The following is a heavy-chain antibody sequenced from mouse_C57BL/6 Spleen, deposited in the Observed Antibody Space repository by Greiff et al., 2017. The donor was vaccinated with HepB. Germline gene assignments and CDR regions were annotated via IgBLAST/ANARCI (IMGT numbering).Heavy chain of an antibody. CDR3: AREGTGFDY. D-gene: IGHD4-1*01. J-gene: IGHJ2*01. V-gene: IGHV5-4*01. CDR2: ISDGGSYT. CDR1: GFTFSSYA. Sequence: EVQLVESGGGLVKPGGSLKLSCAASGFTFSSYAMSWVRQTPEKRLEWVATISDGGSYTYYPDNVKGRFTISRDNAKNNLYLQMSHLKSEDTAMYDCAREGTGFDYWGQGTTLTVSS.